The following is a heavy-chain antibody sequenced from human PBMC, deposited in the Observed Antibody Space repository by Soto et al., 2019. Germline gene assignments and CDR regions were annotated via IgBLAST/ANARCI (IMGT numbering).Heavy chain of an antibody. CDR3: ARRGSGSYYDY. V-gene: IGHV3-23*01. D-gene: IGHD1-26*01. CDR2: ISGSGDST. Sequence: EVQLLESGGGLVQPGGSLRLSCAASGFTFSSNAMRWFPRAPVKGLEWVSAISGSGDSTYYADSVKGRFTISRDNSKNTLYLQMNSLRAEDTAVYYCARRGSGSYYDYWGQGTLVTVSS. CDR1: GFTFSSNA. J-gene: IGHJ4*02.